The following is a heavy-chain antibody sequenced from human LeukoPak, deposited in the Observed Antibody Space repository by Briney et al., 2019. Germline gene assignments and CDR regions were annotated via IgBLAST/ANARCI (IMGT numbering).Heavy chain of an antibody. CDR3: ARDLGGSYVFDY. J-gene: IGHJ4*02. V-gene: IGHV4-61*01. Sequence: SETLSLTCTVPGGSVSSGSYYWSWIRQPPGKGLEWIGYIYYSGSTNYNPSLKSRVTISVDTSKNQFSLKLSSVTAADTAVYYCARDLGGSYVFDYWGLGTLVTVSS. D-gene: IGHD1-26*01. CDR1: GGSVSSGSYY. CDR2: IYYSGST.